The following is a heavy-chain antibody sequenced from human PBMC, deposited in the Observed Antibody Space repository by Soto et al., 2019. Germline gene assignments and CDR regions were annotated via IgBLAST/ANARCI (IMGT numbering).Heavy chain of an antibody. J-gene: IGHJ4*02. Sequence: ALVKGSCKASGYAITGYYVHWVRQAPGQGLEWMGWINPNSGGTNYAQKFQGRVTMTRDTSISTAYMELSRLRSDDTAVYYCARDSSPLLGSSWSPNDYWGQGTLVTVSS. CDR3: ARDSSPLLGSSWSPNDY. CDR1: GYAITGYY. D-gene: IGHD6-13*01. CDR2: INPNSGGT. V-gene: IGHV1-2*02.